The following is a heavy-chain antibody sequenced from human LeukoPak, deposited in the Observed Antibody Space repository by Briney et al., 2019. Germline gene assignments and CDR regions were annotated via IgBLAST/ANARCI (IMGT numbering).Heavy chain of an antibody. CDR2: ISGSGGST. D-gene: IGHD2-2*01. Sequence: PGGSLRLSCAASGFTFSSYAMSWVRQAPGKGLEWVSAISGSGGSTYYADSVKGRFTISRDNSNNTLYLQMNSLRAEDTAVYYCAKLLRGVVVPAAIGFDPWGQGTLVTVSS. V-gene: IGHV3-23*01. CDR3: AKLLRGVVVPAAIGFDP. J-gene: IGHJ5*02. CDR1: GFTFSSYA.